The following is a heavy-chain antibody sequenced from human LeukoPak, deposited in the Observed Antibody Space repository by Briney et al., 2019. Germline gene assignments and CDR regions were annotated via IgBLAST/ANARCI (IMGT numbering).Heavy chain of an antibody. D-gene: IGHD3-10*01. J-gene: IGHJ5*02. Sequence: ASVKVSCTASGYTFTRYYVNWVRQAPGQGLEWMGWINPNSGGTNYAQKFQGRVTMTRDTSITTVYMELSRLRSDETAVFYCASFEVGAWGQGTLVTVSS. V-gene: IGHV1-2*02. CDR1: GYTFTRYY. CDR3: ASFEVGA. CDR2: INPNSGGT.